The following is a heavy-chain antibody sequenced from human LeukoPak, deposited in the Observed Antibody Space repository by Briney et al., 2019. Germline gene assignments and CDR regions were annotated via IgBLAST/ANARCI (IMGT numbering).Heavy chain of an antibody. J-gene: IGHJ5*02. CDR3: ARVVLRYFDWLLSPWFDP. Sequence: SETLSLTCTVSGGSISSYYWSWIRQPPGKGLEWIGYIYYSGSTNYNPSLKSRVTISVDTSKNQFSLKLSSVTAADTAVYYCARVVLRYFDWLLSPWFDPWGQGTLVTVSS. D-gene: IGHD3-9*01. CDR1: GGSISSYY. CDR2: IYYSGST. V-gene: IGHV4-59*01.